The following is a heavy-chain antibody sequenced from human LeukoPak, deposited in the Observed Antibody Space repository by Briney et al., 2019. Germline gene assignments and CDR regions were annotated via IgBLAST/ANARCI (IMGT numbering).Heavy chain of an antibody. V-gene: IGHV3-7*01. Sequence: GGSLRLSCAASGFTFSSYWMSWVRRAPGKGLEWVANIKQDGSEKYYVDSVKGRFTISRDNAKNSLYLQMNSLRAEDTAVYYCARDPAIDTAMVYDAFDIWGQGTMVTVSS. CDR2: IKQDGSEK. D-gene: IGHD5-18*01. CDR1: GFTFSSYW. J-gene: IGHJ3*02. CDR3: ARDPAIDTAMVYDAFDI.